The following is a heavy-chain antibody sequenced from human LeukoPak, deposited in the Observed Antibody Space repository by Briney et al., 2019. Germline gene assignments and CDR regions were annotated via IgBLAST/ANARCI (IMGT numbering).Heavy chain of an antibody. D-gene: IGHD1-26*01. CDR2: INPYSGDT. V-gene: IGHV1-2*02. J-gene: IGHJ4*02. CDR3: ARGGSGSYYGFRDY. CDR1: GYTFTGHW. Sequence: ASVKVSCKSSGYTFTGHWMHWVRQAPGQGLEWVGCINPYSGDTKYAEQFEGRVTLTRDTSISTAYMELSRLRYDDTAVYYCARGGSGSYYGFRDYWGQGTQVTVSS.